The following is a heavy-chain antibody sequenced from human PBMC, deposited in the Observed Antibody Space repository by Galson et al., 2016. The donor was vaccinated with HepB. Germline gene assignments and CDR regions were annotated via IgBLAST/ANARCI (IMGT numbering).Heavy chain of an antibody. D-gene: IGHD5-18*01. V-gene: IGHV3-23*01. CDR1: GFTFSSYP. CDR3: ARDGPGGYSFHQGPIGLPPGALLQEHL. Sequence: SLRLSCAASGFTFSSYPMTWVRQAPGRGLDWVSSIDSGGGGRTYYADSVKGRFIISRDNSKTALYLQMNSLRAEDTAVYYCARDGPGGYSFHQGPIGLPPGALLQEHLWG. CDR2: IDSGGGGRT. J-gene: IGHJ6*01.